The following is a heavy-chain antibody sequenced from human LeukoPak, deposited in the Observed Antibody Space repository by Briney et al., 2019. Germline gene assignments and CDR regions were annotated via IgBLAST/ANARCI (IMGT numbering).Heavy chain of an antibody. CDR3: ARHKRPGYYSSGTPVDY. CDR1: SCSISSNNYY. Sequence: SETLSLTCTVSSCSISSNNYYWGWIRQPPGKGLEWIGSIYNSDSTYYNPSLKSRVTISVDTSKNQSSLKLSSVTAADTAVYYCARHKRPGYYSSGTPVDYWGQGTLVTVSS. CDR2: IYNSDST. J-gene: IGHJ4*02. V-gene: IGHV4-39*01. D-gene: IGHD3-10*01.